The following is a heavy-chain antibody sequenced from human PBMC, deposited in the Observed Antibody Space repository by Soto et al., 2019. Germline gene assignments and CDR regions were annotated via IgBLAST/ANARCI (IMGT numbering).Heavy chain of an antibody. CDR1: GYTFTSYD. CDR2: MNPNSGNT. V-gene: IGHV1-8*01. D-gene: IGHD4-17*01. Sequence: QVQLVQSGAEVKKPGASVKVSCKASGYTFTSYDINWVRQVTGQGLEWMGWMNPNSGNTGYAQKFQGRVTMTRNTSISTAYMELSSLRSEDTAVYYCARGAYEDYGDFLGEEPIDYWGQGTLVTVSS. J-gene: IGHJ4*02. CDR3: ARGAYEDYGDFLGEEPIDY.